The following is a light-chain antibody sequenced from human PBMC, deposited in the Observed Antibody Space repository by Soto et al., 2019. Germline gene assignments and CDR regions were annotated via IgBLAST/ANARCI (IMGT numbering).Light chain of an antibody. CDR2: DVT. J-gene: IGLJ1*01. V-gene: IGLV2-8*01. CDR1: SSDVGGYNY. Sequence: SVLPQPPSASVSPGQSVTISCTGTSSDVGGYNYVSWYQQHPGKAPKLMIYDVTQRPSGVPDRFSGSKSGNTASLTVSGLQAEDEADYYCSSYAGTHVVFGTGTKVTVL. CDR3: SSYAGTHVV.